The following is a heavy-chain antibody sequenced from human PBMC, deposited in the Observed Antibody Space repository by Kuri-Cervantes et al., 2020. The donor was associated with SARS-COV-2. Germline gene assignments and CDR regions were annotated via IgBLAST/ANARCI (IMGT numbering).Heavy chain of an antibody. Sequence: ASVKVSCKTFGYNSNVYGVTWVRQAPGQGLEWMGWVSAYGGTPTYVQNFQGRVTFSTDTFTSTSYMEMRSLRSDDTAVYYCARGVPYYFDGTVSLRCYLDYWGQGTLVTVSS. V-gene: IGHV1-18*01. J-gene: IGHJ4*02. CDR2: VSAYGGTP. CDR3: ARGVPYYFDGTVSLRCYLDY. CDR1: GYNSNVYG. D-gene: IGHD3-22*01.